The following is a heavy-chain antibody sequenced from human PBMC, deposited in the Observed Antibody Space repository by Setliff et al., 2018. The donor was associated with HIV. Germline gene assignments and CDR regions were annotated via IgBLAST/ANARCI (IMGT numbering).Heavy chain of an antibody. J-gene: IGHJ4*02. CDR3: ARQLSNSLDF. Sequence: ASVKVSCKSSGYAFTDYFMHWVRQAPGQGLEWMGWISPDNANTRISQRFRGSVTMTRDRFINTAYMELSGVRSDDTAVYYCARQLSNSLDFWGQGAQVTVS. D-gene: IGHD7-27*01. CDR2: ISPDNANT. V-gene: IGHV1-2*02. CDR1: GYAFTDYF.